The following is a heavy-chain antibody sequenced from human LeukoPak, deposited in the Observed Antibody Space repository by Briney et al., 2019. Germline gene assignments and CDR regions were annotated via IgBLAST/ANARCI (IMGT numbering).Heavy chain of an antibody. CDR2: INHSGST. J-gene: IGHJ6*02. CDR1: GGSISSGGYS. CDR3: ARGPASWYVVPAARRYYYGMDV. Sequence: SETLSLTCAVSGGSISSGGYSWSWIRQPPGKGLEWIGEINHSGSTNYNPSLKSRVTISVDTSKNQFSLKLSSVTAADTAVYYCARGPASWYVVPAARRYYYGMDVWGQGTTVTVSS. D-gene: IGHD2-2*01. V-gene: IGHV4-34*01.